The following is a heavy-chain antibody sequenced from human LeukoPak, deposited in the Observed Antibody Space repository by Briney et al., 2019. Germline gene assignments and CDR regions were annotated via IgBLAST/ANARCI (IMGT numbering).Heavy chain of an antibody. CDR3: AKRGAEVGTTIAPGDY. Sequence: PGGSLRLSCAASGFTVSTNYMSWVRQAPGKGLEWVSAIGGSGGSTYYADSVKGRFTISRDSSKNTLYLQMNSLRAEDTAVYYCAKRGAEVGTTIAPGDYWGQGSLVTVSS. J-gene: IGHJ4*02. CDR1: GFTVSTNY. CDR2: IGGSGGST. D-gene: IGHD1-26*01. V-gene: IGHV3-23*01.